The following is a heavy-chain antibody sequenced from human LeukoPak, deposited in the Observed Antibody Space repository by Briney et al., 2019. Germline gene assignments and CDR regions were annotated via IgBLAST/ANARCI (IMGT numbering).Heavy chain of an antibody. CDR3: ARVDPTSDAFDI. CDR2: ISYDGSNK. J-gene: IGHJ3*02. D-gene: IGHD2-15*01. Sequence: GGSLRLSCAASGFTFSSYAMHWVRQAPGKGLEWVAVISYDGSNKYYADSVKGRFTISRDNSKNTLYLQMNSLRAEDTAVYYCARVDPTSDAFDIWGQGTMVTVSS. CDR1: GFTFSSYA. V-gene: IGHV3-30-3*01.